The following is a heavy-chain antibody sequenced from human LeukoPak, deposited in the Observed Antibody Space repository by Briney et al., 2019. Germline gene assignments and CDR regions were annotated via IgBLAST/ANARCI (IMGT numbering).Heavy chain of an antibody. CDR2: ISGGSSTT. CDR1: GFTFSSYS. Sequence: PGGSLRLSCVASGFTFSSYSMNWVRQAPGKGLEWVSYISGGSSTTYYVDSVKGRFTISRDNAKNSLYLQMNSPRDEDTAVYYCAGARTYYYAMDVWGQGTTVTVSS. V-gene: IGHV3-48*02. J-gene: IGHJ6*02. CDR3: AGARTYYYAMDV.